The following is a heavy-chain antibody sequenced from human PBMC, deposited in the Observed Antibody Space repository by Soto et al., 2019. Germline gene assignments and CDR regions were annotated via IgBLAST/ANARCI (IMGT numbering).Heavy chain of an antibody. CDR2: ISYDGGSS. Sequence: PGGSLRLSCEASGFTFSSYGMHWVRQAPGKGLEWVAVISYDGGSSLYADSVKGRFTISRDNSKRTLSLQMNSLRFDDTAVYYCAKDFQYDSSSGYGDIDYWGQGTLVTVSS. CDR1: GFTFSSYG. D-gene: IGHD3-3*01. J-gene: IGHJ4*02. V-gene: IGHV3-30*18. CDR3: AKDFQYDSSSGYGDIDY.